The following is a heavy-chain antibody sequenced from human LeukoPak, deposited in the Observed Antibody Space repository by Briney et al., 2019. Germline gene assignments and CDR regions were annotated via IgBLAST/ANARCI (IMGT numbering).Heavy chain of an antibody. CDR1: GGSVNRSNW. CDR3: ARTEAFCSDTSCSNWFDP. CDR2: IHHSGST. V-gene: IGHV4-4*02. J-gene: IGHJ5*02. D-gene: IGHD2-2*01. Sequence: SGTLSLTCAVSGGSVNRSNWWNWVRQPPGKGLEWIGEIHHSGSTNYNPSLKSRVTMSVDKSKNQFSLKLSSVTAADTAVYYCARTEAFCSDTSCSNWFDPWGQGTLVTVSS.